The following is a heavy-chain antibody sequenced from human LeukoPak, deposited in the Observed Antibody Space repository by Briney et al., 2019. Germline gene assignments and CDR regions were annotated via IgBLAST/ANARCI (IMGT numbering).Heavy chain of an antibody. J-gene: IGHJ4*02. CDR2: IYYSGST. V-gene: IGHV4-39*07. D-gene: IGHD3-10*01. CDR3: ARDPGETGDLLPPFDY. CDR1: GGSISSSTYY. Sequence: SETLSLTCTVSGGSISSSTYYWGWIRQPPGKGREWIGSIYYSGSTYYNPSLKSRVTISVDTSKNQFSLKLSSVTAADTAVYYCARDPGETGDLLPPFDYWGQGTLVTVSS.